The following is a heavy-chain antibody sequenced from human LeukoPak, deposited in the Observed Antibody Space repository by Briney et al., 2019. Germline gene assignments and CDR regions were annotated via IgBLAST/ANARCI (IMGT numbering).Heavy chain of an antibody. CDR3: ATMIVLLWFGNGLFDY. D-gene: IGHD3-10*01. Sequence: ASVKVSCKVSGYTLTELSMHWVRQAPGKGLEWMGGFDPEDGETIYAQKFQGRVTMTEDTSTDTAYMELSSLRSEDTAVYYCATMIVLLWFGNGLFDYWGQGTLVTVSS. J-gene: IGHJ4*02. CDR1: GYTLTELS. CDR2: FDPEDGET. V-gene: IGHV1-24*01.